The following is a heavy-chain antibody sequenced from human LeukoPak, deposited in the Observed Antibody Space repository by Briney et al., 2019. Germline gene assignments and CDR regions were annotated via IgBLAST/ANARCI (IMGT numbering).Heavy chain of an antibody. CDR2: ISSSGSTI. Sequence: GGSLRLSCAASGFTFSDYYMSWIRQAPGKGLEWVSYISSSGSTIYYADSVKGRFTISRDNSKNTLYLQMNSLRAEDTAVYYCAKGSSGWSFDYWGQGTLVTVSS. V-gene: IGHV3-11*01. CDR1: GFTFSDYY. CDR3: AKGSSGWSFDY. J-gene: IGHJ4*02. D-gene: IGHD6-19*01.